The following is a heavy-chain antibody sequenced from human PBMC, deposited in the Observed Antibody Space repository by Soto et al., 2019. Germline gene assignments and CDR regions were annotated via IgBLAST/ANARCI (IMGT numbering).Heavy chain of an antibody. CDR1: AYMFNRYW. D-gene: IGHD2-15*01. J-gene: IGHJ4*02. Sequence: PGESLKISCKGSAYMFNRYWIGWVRQMPGKGLEWMGIIFPRDSDTRYSPSFQGHVTISVDKSISTAYLQWSSLQASDTAIYYCARLPPPTYCSGSTCSGYWGQGTLVTVSS. V-gene: IGHV5-51*01. CDR3: ARLPPPTYCSGSTCSGY. CDR2: IFPRDSDT.